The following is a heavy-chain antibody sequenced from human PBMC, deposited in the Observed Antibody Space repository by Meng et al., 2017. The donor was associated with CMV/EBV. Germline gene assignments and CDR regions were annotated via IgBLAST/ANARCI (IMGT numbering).Heavy chain of an antibody. Sequence: GESLKISCAASGFTFSSYSMNWVRQAPGKGLEWVSSISSSSSYICYADSVKGRFTISRDNAKNSLYLQMNSLRAEDTAVYYCARDLVEYCSSTSCYSENYYYYGMDVWGQGTTVTVSS. J-gene: IGHJ6*02. D-gene: IGHD2-2*01. V-gene: IGHV3-21*01. CDR3: ARDLVEYCSSTSCYSENYYYYGMDV. CDR2: ISSSSSYI. CDR1: GFTFSSYS.